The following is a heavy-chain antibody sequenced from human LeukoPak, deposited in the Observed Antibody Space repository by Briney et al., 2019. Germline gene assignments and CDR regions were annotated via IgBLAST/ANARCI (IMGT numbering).Heavy chain of an antibody. D-gene: IGHD3-3*01. CDR3: ARVILTPSRYDFWSGYASAGGFDL. J-gene: IGHJ3*01. V-gene: IGHV4-59*01. CDR1: GGSISSYY. CDR2: IYYSGST. Sequence: SETLSLTCTVSGGSISSYYWSWIRQPPGKGLEWIGYIYYSGSTEYNPSLKGRVTISVDTSKNQFSLKLSSVTAADTAVYYCARVILTPSRYDFWSGYASAGGFDLWGQGTMVTVSS.